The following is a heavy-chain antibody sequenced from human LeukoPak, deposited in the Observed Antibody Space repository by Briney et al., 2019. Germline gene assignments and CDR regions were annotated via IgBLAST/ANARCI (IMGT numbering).Heavy chain of an antibody. CDR2: ISAYNGNT. J-gene: IGHJ5*02. Sequence: GASVKASCKASGYTFTSYGISWVRRAPGQGLEWMGWISAYNGNTNYAQKLQGRVTMTTDTSTSTAYMELRSLGSDDTAVYYCARENGYRQWLVQENWFDPWGQGTLVTVSS. D-gene: IGHD6-19*01. CDR1: GYTFTSYG. V-gene: IGHV1-18*01. CDR3: ARENGYRQWLVQENWFDP.